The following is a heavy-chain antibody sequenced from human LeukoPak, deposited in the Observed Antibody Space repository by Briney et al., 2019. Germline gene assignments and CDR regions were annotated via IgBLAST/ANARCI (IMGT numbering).Heavy chain of an antibody. J-gene: IGHJ4*02. D-gene: IGHD2-15*01. Sequence: GGSLRLSCVVSGFDFGGRGMSWVRQAPGKGLEWVASIAGSGGFTYYADSVKGRFTISKDKSKNTMFLQASNLRAGDTALYFCAKPLYPDEGSYYSGSYYFDYWGQGTLITVSS. CDR1: GFDFGGRG. CDR3: AKPLYPDEGSYYSGSYYFDY. V-gene: IGHV3-23*01. CDR2: IAGSGGFT.